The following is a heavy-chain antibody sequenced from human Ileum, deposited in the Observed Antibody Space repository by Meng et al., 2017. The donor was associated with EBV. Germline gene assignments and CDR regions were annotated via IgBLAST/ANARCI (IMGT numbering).Heavy chain of an antibody. Sequence: QGHLQESGPGLVKPSETLSLTCSVSGGSVSSGGNYWSWIRQPPEKGLEWIGYIYNSGSTNYNPSLKSRVTISVDTSKNQFSLKLSSVTAADTAVYYCARDGYSSGSDWGQGTLVTVSS. D-gene: IGHD6-19*01. CDR2: IYNSGST. CDR1: GGSVSSGGNY. V-gene: IGHV4-61*08. CDR3: ARDGYSSGSD. J-gene: IGHJ4*02.